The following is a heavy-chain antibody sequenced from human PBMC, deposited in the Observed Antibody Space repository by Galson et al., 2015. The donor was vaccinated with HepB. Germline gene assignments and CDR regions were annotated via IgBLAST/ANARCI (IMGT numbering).Heavy chain of an antibody. Sequence: SLRLSCAATGFTFRSHWMHWVRQTPGKGLVWVARIHRDGSSTNYADSVKGRFTISRDNAKNTVYLQMSSLGAEDTAVYYCGRGIEVVPDASGMDGWGQGTTATVS. V-gene: IGHV3-74*01. CDR3: GRGIEVVPDASGMDG. CDR1: GFTFRSHW. J-gene: IGHJ6*02. D-gene: IGHD2-2*01. CDR2: IHRDGSST.